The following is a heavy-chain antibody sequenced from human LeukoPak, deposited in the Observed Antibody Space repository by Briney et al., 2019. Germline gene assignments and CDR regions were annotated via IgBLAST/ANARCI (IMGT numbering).Heavy chain of an antibody. J-gene: IGHJ4*02. V-gene: IGHV1-18*01. D-gene: IGHD1-26*01. CDR2: ISAYNGNT. Sequence: ASVKVFCKASGYTFTSYGISWVRQAPGQGLEWMGWISAYNGNTNYAQKLQGRVTMTRDTSTSTVYMELSSLRSEDTAVYYCARAFSNEWGPYCFDYWGQGTLVTVSS. CDR3: ARAFSNEWGPYCFDY. CDR1: GYTFTSYG.